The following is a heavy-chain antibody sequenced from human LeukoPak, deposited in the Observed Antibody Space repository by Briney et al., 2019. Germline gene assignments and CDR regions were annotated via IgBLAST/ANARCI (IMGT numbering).Heavy chain of an antibody. D-gene: IGHD6-19*01. CDR3: AKDQGGDSSGWGYYFDY. CDR1: GFTFSSYG. J-gene: IGHJ4*02. Sequence: GGSLRLSCAASGFTFSSYGMHWVRQAPGKGLEWVAVISYDGSNKYYADSVKGRFTISRDNSKNTLYLQMNSLRAEDTAVYYCAKDQGGDSSGWGYYFDYWGQGTLVTVSS. V-gene: IGHV3-30*18. CDR2: ISYDGSNK.